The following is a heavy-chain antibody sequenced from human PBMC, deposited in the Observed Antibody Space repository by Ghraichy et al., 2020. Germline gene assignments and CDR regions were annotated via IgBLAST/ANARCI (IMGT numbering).Heavy chain of an antibody. V-gene: IGHV4-34*01. CDR1: GGSFSGYY. Sequence: GSLRLSCAVYGGSFSGYYWSWIRQPPGKGLEWIGDINHSGSPNYNPSLQSRVTISVATSKNQFSLKLSSVTAADKAVYYCARVYRYNWNYIRGASAFDIWGQGTMVTVPS. CDR2: INHSGSP. D-gene: IGHD1-7*01. J-gene: IGHJ3*02. CDR3: ARVYRYNWNYIRGASAFDI.